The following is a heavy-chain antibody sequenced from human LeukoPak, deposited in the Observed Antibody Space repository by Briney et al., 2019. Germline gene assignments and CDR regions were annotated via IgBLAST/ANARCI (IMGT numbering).Heavy chain of an antibody. CDR2: INAGNGNT. CDR3: ARVLSYCSSTSCFDAFDI. V-gene: IGHV1-3*01. Sequence: ASVKVSCKAPGYTFTSYAMHWVRQAPGQRLEWMGWINAGNGNTKYSQKFQGRVTITRDTSASTAYMELSSLRSEDTAVYYCARVLSYCSSTSCFDAFDIWGQGTMVTVSS. J-gene: IGHJ3*02. CDR1: GYTFTSYA. D-gene: IGHD2-2*01.